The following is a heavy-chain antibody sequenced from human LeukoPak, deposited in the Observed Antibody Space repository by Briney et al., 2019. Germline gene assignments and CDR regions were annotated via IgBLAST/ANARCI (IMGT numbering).Heavy chain of an antibody. V-gene: IGHV4-34*01. Sequence: PSETLSLTCAVYGGSFSGYYWSWIRQPPGKGLEWIGEINHSGSTNYNPSLKSRVTISVDTSKNQFSLKLSSVTAADTAVYYCARAYGDPTGDYWGQGTLVTVSS. D-gene: IGHD4-17*01. J-gene: IGHJ4*02. CDR1: GGSFSGYY. CDR2: INHSGST. CDR3: ARAYGDPTGDY.